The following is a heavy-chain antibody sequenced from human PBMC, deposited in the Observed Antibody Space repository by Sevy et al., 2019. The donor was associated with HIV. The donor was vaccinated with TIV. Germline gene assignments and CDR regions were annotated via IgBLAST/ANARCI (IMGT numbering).Heavy chain of an antibody. D-gene: IGHD1-7*01. CDR2: ISAYNGNT. CDR1: GYTFTSYG. V-gene: IGHV1-18*01. J-gene: IGHJ5*02. Sequence: ASVKVSCKASGYTFTSYGISWVRQAPGQGLEWMGWISAYNGNTNYAQKLQGRVTMTTDTSTSTAYMELRSLRSDDTAVYYCARENRLELRFGVVSGPWGQGTLVTVSS. CDR3: ARENRLELRFGVVSGP.